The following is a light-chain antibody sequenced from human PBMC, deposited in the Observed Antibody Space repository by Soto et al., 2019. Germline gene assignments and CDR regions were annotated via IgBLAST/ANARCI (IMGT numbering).Light chain of an antibody. Sequence: ETVMTQSPATLSVSPGERATLSCRASQSVSSNLVWYQQKPGRAPRLLIYSASTRATGIPDRFSGSGSGTEFNLTISSLQSEDFAISYCLQYKKCPPWTFGRGTKVEIK. CDR2: SAS. V-gene: IGKV3-15*01. J-gene: IGKJ1*01. CDR1: QSVSSN. CDR3: LQYKKCPPWT.